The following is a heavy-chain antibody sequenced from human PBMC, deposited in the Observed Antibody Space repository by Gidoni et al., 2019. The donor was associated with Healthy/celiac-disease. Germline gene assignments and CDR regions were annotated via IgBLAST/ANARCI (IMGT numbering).Heavy chain of an antibody. D-gene: IGHD6-6*01. CDR3: ARARRYSSSFRVGYYFDY. Sequence: EVQLGESGGGWVQPGGSLRLSSAASGFTFSSYDMHWVRQATGKVLEWVSAIGTACAPYYPGSVKGRFTISRENAKNSLYLQMNSLRAGDTAVYYCARARRYSSSFRVGYYFDYWCQGTLVTVSS. CDR2: IGTACAP. V-gene: IGHV3-13*05. CDR1: GFTFSSYD. J-gene: IGHJ4*02.